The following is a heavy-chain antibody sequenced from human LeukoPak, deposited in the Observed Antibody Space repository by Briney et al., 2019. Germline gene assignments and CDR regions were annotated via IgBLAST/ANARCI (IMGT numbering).Heavy chain of an antibody. CDR3: ARDSGLTTVTTYWDY. Sequence: PGGSLRLSCAASGFTFSSYWMNWVRQAPGKGLEWVANIKQDGSEKYYVDSVKGRFTISRDNAKNSLYLQMNSLRAEDTAVYYCARDSGLTTVTTYWDYWGQGTLVTVSS. CDR1: GFTFSSYW. CDR2: IKQDGSEK. J-gene: IGHJ4*02. V-gene: IGHV3-7*05. D-gene: IGHD4-17*01.